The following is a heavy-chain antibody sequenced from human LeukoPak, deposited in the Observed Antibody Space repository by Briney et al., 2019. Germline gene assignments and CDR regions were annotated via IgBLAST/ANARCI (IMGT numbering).Heavy chain of an antibody. V-gene: IGHV1-69*05. CDR2: IIPIFGTA. J-gene: IGHJ5*02. CDR1: GGTFSSYA. Sequence: ASVKVSCKASGGTFSSYAISWVRQAPGQGLEWMGGIIPIFGTANYAQKFQGRVTITTDESTSTAYMELSSLRSEDTAVYYCARVLYYYDSGGYFWFDPWGQGTLVTVSS. CDR3: ARVLYYYDSGGYFWFDP. D-gene: IGHD3-22*01.